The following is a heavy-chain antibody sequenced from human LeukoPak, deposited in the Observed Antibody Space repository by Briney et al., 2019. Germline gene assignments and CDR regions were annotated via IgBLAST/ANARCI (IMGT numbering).Heavy chain of an antibody. V-gene: IGHV3-33*01. Sequence: PGRSLRLSCAASGFTFSSYGMHWVRQAPGKGLEWVAVIWYDGSNKYYADSVKGRFTISRDNSKNTLYLQMNSLRAEDTAVYYCARDAGVGYFDYWGQGTLVTVSS. J-gene: IGHJ4*02. CDR1: GFTFSSYG. CDR3: ARDAGVGYFDY. CDR2: IWYDGSNK. D-gene: IGHD3-16*01.